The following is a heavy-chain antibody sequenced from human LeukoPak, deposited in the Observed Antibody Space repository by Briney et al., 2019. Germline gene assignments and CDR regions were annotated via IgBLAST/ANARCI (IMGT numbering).Heavy chain of an antibody. D-gene: IGHD6-19*01. V-gene: IGHV3-23*01. Sequence: GGSLRLSCAASGFTFSSYAMSWVRQAPGKGLEWVSAISGSGGSTYYADSVKGRFTISRDNSKNTLYLQMNSLRAEDTAVYYCAKGSSWCSSGGVLYWGQGTLVTVSS. CDR2: ISGSGGST. J-gene: IGHJ4*02. CDR1: GFTFSSYA. CDR3: AKGSSWCSSGGVLY.